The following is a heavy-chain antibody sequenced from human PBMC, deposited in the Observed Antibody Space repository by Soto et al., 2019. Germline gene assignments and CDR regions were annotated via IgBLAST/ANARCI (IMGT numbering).Heavy chain of an antibody. D-gene: IGHD5-18*01. CDR2: IIPIFGTA. CDR1: GGTFGSYA. CDR3: XXGMEDTAMVPFDY. J-gene: IGHJ4*02. Sequence: QVQLVQSGAEVKKPGSSVKVSCKASGGTFGSYAISWVRQAPGQGLEWMGGIIPIFGTANYAQKFQGRVTITXDESTSTAYMELSXLXXXXXXXXXCXXGMEDTAMVPFDYWGQGTLVTVSS. V-gene: IGHV1-69*01.